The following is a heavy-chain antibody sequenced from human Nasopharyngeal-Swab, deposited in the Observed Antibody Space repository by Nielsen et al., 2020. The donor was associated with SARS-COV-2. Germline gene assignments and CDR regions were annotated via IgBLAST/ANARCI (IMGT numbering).Heavy chain of an antibody. CDR3: ARIEDCSSTSCYDYFDY. CDR2: TYYRSKWYN. V-gene: IGHV6-1*01. J-gene: IGHJ4*02. Sequence: WIRQSPSRGLEWLGRTYYRSKWYNDYAVSVKSRITINPDTSKNQFSLKLSSVTAADTAVYYCARIEDCSSTSCYDYFDYWGQGTLVTVSS. D-gene: IGHD2-2*01.